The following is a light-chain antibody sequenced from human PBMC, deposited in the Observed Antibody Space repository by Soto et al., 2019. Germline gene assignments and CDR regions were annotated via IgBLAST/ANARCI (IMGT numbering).Light chain of an antibody. V-gene: IGKV1-8*01. CDR3: QQYYSYPLT. Sequence: AIRMTRSPSSFSASTGDRVTTTCRASQGISSYLAWYQQKPGKAPKLLIYAASTLQSGVPSRFSGSGSGTDFTLTISCLQSEDFATYYCQQYYSYPLTFGGGTKVDIK. J-gene: IGKJ4*01. CDR2: AAS. CDR1: QGISSY.